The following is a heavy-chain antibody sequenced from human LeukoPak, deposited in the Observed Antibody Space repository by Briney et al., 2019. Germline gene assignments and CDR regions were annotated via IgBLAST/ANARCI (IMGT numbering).Heavy chain of an antibody. J-gene: IGHJ4*02. V-gene: IGHV3-23*01. CDR2: ISTSGGST. D-gene: IGHD1-26*01. Sequence: GGSLRLSCAASGFTFSSYAMSRVRQAPGKGLEWVSGISTSGGSTYYTDSVKGRFTISRDNSKRTLYLQMNSLRAEDTAVYYCAKDPFVFESGSYLIDYWGQGTLVTVSS. CDR3: AKDPFVFESGSYLIDY. CDR1: GFTFSSYA.